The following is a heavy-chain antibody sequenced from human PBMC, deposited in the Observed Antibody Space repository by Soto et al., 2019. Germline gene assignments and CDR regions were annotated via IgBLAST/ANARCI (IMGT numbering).Heavy chain of an antibody. CDR1: GGTFSSYA. V-gene: IGHV1-69*13. Sequence: VASVKVSCKASGGTFSSYAISWVRQAPGQGLEWMGGIIPIFGTANYAQKFQGRVTITADESTSTAYMELSSLRSEDTAVYYCARSSGYYFVFDYWGQGTLVTVSS. CDR3: ARSSGYYFVFDY. D-gene: IGHD3-22*01. J-gene: IGHJ4*02. CDR2: IIPIFGTA.